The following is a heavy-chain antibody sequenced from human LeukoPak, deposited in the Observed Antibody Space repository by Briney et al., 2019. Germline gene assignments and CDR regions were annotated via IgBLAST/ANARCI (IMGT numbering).Heavy chain of an antibody. Sequence: GGFLRLSCAASGFTFSSYAMSWVRQAPGKGLEWVSSISSSGGSTYYADSVKGRFTISRDNSKNTLFLQMNSLRAEDTAVYYCAKDRLRSYFDHWGQGTLVTVSS. V-gene: IGHV3-23*01. CDR1: GFTFSSYA. CDR2: ISSSGGST. J-gene: IGHJ4*02. CDR3: AKDRLRSYFDH. D-gene: IGHD4-17*01.